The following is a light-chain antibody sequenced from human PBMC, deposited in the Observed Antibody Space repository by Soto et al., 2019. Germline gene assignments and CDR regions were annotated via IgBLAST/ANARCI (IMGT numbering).Light chain of an antibody. CDR2: VAS. Sequence: DVQKTQSPSSLSSSVADIFTITCLASQSISRYLNWYQQKPGKAPNLLIYVASSLQSEVPSRFSGSGSGTDFTLTITSLQPEDFATYYCQQSYGTPITFGQGTRLEIK. CDR1: QSISRY. CDR3: QQSYGTPIT. J-gene: IGKJ5*01. V-gene: IGKV1-39*01.